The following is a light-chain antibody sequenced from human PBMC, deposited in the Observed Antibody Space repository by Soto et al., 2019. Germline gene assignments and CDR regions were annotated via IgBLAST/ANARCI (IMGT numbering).Light chain of an antibody. J-gene: IGKJ4*01. CDR2: DTS. CDR3: QPYNNWPLS. Sequence: IVLTQSLATLSFSPGERATLSCGASQSLTSYLAWYQHKPGQTPRLLIYDTSTRATGVPTRFSGSRSGAEFTLTINSLQSEDFAVYYCQPYNNWPLSFGGGTKVDI. V-gene: IGKV3-15*01. CDR1: QSLTSY.